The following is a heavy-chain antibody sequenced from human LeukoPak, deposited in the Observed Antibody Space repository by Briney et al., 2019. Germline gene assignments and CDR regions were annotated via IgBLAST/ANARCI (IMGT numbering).Heavy chain of an antibody. CDR3: AIPGIAVAGTDFDY. CDR2: ISYDGSNK. CDR1: GFTFSSYG. V-gene: IGHV3-30*03. D-gene: IGHD6-19*01. J-gene: IGHJ4*02. Sequence: GGSLRLSCAASGFTFSSYGMHWVRQAPGKGLEWVAVISYDGSNKYYADSVKGRFTISRDNSKNTLYLQMNSLRAEDTAVYYCAIPGIAVAGTDFDYWGQGTMVTVSS.